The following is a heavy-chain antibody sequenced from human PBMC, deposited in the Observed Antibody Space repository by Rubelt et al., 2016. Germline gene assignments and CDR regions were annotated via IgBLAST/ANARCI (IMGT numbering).Heavy chain of an antibody. Sequence: GDSVKGRFTISRDNSKNTLNLQMNSLRAEDTAVYYCAKASIAVAGRGYYFDYWGQGTLVTVSS. CDR3: AKASIAVAGRGYYFDY. D-gene: IGHD6-19*01. V-gene: IGHV3-23*02. J-gene: IGHJ4*02.